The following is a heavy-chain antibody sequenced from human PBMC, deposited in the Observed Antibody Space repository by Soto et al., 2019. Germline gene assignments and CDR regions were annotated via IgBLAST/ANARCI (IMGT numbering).Heavy chain of an antibody. V-gene: IGHV1-2*02. J-gene: IGHJ6*02. D-gene: IGHD2-21*02. CDR2: INPNGGGT. CDR1: GYTFTGYY. CDR3: ATLGWGDAHYFYVMDV. Sequence: ASVKVSCKTSGYTFTGYYVHWVRQAPGQGLEWTGWINPNGGGTNYAQKFQGRVTMTRDSSISTAYMELSRLTSDDTAVYYCATLGWGDAHYFYVMDVWGQGTTVTVSS.